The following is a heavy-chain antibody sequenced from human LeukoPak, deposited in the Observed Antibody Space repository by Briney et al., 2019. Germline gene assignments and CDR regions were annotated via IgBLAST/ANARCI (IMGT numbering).Heavy chain of an antibody. J-gene: IGHJ2*01. V-gene: IGHV4-59*08. CDR2: IYYSGST. CDR1: GGSISSYY. D-gene: IGHD3-22*01. CDR3: ARHSGGRDSSGEYWYFDL. Sequence: SETLSLTCTVSGGSISSYYWSWIRQPPGKGLEWIGYIYYSGSTNYNPSLKSRVTVSVDTSKNQFSLKLSSVTAADTPLYHCARHSGGRDSSGEYWYFDLWGRGTLVTVSS.